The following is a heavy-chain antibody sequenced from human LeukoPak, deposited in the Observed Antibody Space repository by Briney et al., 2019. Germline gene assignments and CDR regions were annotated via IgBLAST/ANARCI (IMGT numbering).Heavy chain of an antibody. Sequence: SETLSLTCAVYGGSFSGYYWSWIRQPPGKGLEWIGEINHSGSTNYNPSLKIRVTISVDTSKNQFSLKLSYVTAADTAVYYCARGRITIFGVVISLRYNWFDPWGQGTLVTVSS. D-gene: IGHD3-3*01. CDR3: ARGRITIFGVVISLRYNWFDP. CDR1: GGSFSGYY. CDR2: INHSGST. J-gene: IGHJ5*02. V-gene: IGHV4-34*01.